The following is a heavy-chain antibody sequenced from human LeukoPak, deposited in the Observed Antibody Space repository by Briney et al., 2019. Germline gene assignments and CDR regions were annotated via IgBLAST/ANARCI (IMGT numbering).Heavy chain of an antibody. Sequence: GGSLRLSCAASGFTFSSYWMSWVRQAPGKGLEWVANIKQGGSEKYYVDSVKGRFTISRDNAKNSLYLQMNSLRAEDTAVYYCARDIRKCGGDCYTAHDYWGQGTLVTVSS. J-gene: IGHJ4*02. CDR3: ARDIRKCGGDCYTAHDY. CDR1: GFTFSSYW. V-gene: IGHV3-7*01. D-gene: IGHD2-21*02. CDR2: IKQGGSEK.